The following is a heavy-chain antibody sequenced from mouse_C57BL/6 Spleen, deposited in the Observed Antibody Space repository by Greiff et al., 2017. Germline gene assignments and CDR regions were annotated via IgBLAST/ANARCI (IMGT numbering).Heavy chain of an antibody. CDR1: GYAFSSSW. Sequence: VQVVESGPELVKPGASVKISCKASGYAFSSSWMNWVKQRPGKGLEWIGRIYPGDGDTNYNGKFKGKATLTADKSSSTAYMQLSSLTSEDSAVYFCAREQFTTVVYFDYWGQGTTLTVSS. V-gene: IGHV1-82*01. D-gene: IGHD1-1*01. CDR3: AREQFTTVVYFDY. CDR2: IYPGDGDT. J-gene: IGHJ2*01.